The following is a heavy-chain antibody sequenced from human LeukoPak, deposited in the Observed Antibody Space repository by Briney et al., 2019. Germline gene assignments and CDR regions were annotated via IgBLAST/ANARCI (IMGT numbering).Heavy chain of an antibody. V-gene: IGHV4-30-2*01. D-gene: IGHD2-2*01. Sequence: SQTLSLTCTVSGGSISSGGYYWSWIRQPPGKGLEWIGEINHSGSTNYNPSLKSRVTISVDTSKNQFSLKLSSVTAADTAVYYCARGCYGSTSCYGNWFDPWGQGTLVTVSS. CDR2: INHSGST. CDR3: ARGCYGSTSCYGNWFDP. CDR1: GGSISSGGYY. J-gene: IGHJ5*02.